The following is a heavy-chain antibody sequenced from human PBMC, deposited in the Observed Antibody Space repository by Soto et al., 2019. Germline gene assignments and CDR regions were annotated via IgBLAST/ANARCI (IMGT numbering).Heavy chain of an antibody. CDR3: ARVSHSRSSYSEY. CDR1: GYTFTGYY. J-gene: IGHJ4*02. CDR2: INPNSGGT. Sequence: ASVKVSCKASGYTFTGYYMHWVRQAPGQGLEWMGWINPNSGGTNYAQKFQGWVTMTRDTSISTAYMELSRLRSDDTAVYYCARVSHSRSSYSEYWCQGTLVTVSS. V-gene: IGHV1-2*04.